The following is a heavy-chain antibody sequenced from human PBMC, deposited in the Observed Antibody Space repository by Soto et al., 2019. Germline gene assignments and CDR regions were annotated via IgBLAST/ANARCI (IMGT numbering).Heavy chain of an antibody. CDR2: ISSSSYI. Sequence: LRLSCAASGFTFSSYSMNWVRQAPGKGLEWVSSISSSSYIYYADSVKGRFTISRDNSKNTLYLQMNSLRAEDTAVYYCAKDKYPLSGYYRPHFDYWGQGTLVTVSS. J-gene: IGHJ4*02. CDR1: GFTFSSYS. V-gene: IGHV3-21*04. D-gene: IGHD3-22*01. CDR3: AKDKYPLSGYYRPHFDY.